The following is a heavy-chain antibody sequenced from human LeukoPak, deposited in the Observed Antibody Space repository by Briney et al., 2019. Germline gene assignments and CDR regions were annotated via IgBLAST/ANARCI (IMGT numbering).Heavy chain of an antibody. CDR2: IYYSGST. D-gene: IGHD5-18*01. CDR1: GGSISSYY. Sequence: PSETLSLTCTVSGGSISSYYWSWIRQPPGKGLEWIGYIYYSGSTNYNPSLKSRVTISVDTSKNQFSLKLSSVTAADTAVYYCARDGYSYGYGAFGIWGRGTMVTVSS. CDR3: ARDGYSYGYGAFGI. J-gene: IGHJ3*02. V-gene: IGHV4-59*01.